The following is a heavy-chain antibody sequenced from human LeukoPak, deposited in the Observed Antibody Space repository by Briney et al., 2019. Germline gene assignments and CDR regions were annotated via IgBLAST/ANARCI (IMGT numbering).Heavy chain of an antibody. V-gene: IGHV3-21*01. CDR2: ISSSSRYI. Sequence: PGGSLRLSCAASGFIFISYSMNWVRQAPGKGLEWVSFISSSSRYIYYADSMKGRFTISRDNAKNSLYLQMNSLRAEDTAVYYCARVHIATLKGPFDPWGQGTLVTVSS. D-gene: IGHD6-13*01. CDR3: ARVHIATLKGPFDP. J-gene: IGHJ5*02. CDR1: GFIFISYS.